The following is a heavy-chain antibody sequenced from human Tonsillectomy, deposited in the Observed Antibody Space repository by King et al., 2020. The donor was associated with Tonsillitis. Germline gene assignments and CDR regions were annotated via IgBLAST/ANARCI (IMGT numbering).Heavy chain of an antibody. CDR3: ARDKIRHGWTFDI. Sequence: QLVQSGGGLVQPGGSLRLSCAASGFTFSSYWMHWVRQAPGKGLVWVSRINSDGSSTSYADTVKGRFTISRDNAKNTLYLQMNSLRAEDTAVYYCARDKIRHGWTFDIWGQGPMVTVSS. J-gene: IGHJ3*02. CDR2: INSDGSST. V-gene: IGHV3-74*01. CDR1: GFTFSSYW. D-gene: IGHD6-19*01.